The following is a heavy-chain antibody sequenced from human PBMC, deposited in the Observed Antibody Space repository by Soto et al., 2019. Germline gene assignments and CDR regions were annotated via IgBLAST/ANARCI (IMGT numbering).Heavy chain of an antibody. CDR1: GFTFSSYG. J-gene: IGHJ6*02. Sequence: QVQLVESGGGVVQPGRSLRLSCAASGFTFSSYGMHWVRQAPGKGLEWVAVIWYDGSNKYYADSVKGRFTISRDNSKNTLYLQMNSLRAEDTAVYYCAREKWVAGTYYYHYGMDVWGQGTTVTVSS. CDR2: IWYDGSNK. D-gene: IGHD6-19*01. V-gene: IGHV3-33*01. CDR3: AREKWVAGTYYYHYGMDV.